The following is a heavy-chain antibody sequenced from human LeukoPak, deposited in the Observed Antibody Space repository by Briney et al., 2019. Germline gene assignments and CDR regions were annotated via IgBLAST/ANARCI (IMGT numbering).Heavy chain of an antibody. CDR1: GGSISSGSYY. D-gene: IGHD3-3*01. V-gene: IGHV4-61*02. Sequence: RASETLSLTCTVSGGSISSGSYYWSWIRQPAGEGLEWIGRIYTSGSTNYNPSLKSRVTISVDTSKNQFSLKLSSVTAADTAVYYCARVGLDFWSGSIAGTTNWFDPWGQGTLVTVSS. CDR2: IYTSGST. J-gene: IGHJ5*02. CDR3: ARVGLDFWSGSIAGTTNWFDP.